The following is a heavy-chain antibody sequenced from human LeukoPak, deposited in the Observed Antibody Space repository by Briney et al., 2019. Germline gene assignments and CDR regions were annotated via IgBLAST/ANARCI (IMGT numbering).Heavy chain of an antibody. CDR2: ISWDGGST. CDR1: GFTFDDYA. CDR3: AKQKSSRDGYNYYFDY. V-gene: IGHV3-43D*04. J-gene: IGHJ4*02. D-gene: IGHD5-24*01. Sequence: PGGSLRLSCAASGFTFDDYAMHWVRQAPGKGLEWVSLISWDGGSTYYADSVKGRFTISRDNSKNSLYLQMNSLRAEDTALYYCAKQKSSRDGYNYYFDYWGQGTLVTVPS.